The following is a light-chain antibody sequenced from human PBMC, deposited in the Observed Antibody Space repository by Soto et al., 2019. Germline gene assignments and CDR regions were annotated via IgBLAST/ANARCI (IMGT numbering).Light chain of an antibody. CDR1: QSVSSN. Sequence: ENVLTQSPGTLSLSPGERVTLSCRASQSVSSNLAWYQQKPGQAPRLLIYGASNRATGIPDRFSGSGSGTDFTLTISRLEPEDFAVYYCQQYGSSGTFGQGTKVDI. CDR2: GAS. CDR3: QQYGSSGT. J-gene: IGKJ1*01. V-gene: IGKV3-20*01.